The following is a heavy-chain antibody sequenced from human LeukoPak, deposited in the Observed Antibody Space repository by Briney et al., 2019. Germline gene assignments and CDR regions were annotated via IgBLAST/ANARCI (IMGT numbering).Heavy chain of an antibody. D-gene: IGHD1-26*01. J-gene: IGHJ4*02. CDR3: ASVSVWELATHTGGSFDY. CDR1: GGLISRIEYY. Sequence: SETLSLTCPVSGGLISRIEYYWGWVRQSPVKGLEWLGHIYHTGTTLYSPHLNNRLTVSVDSSKNQFSLTLNSVTAADTAVYYCASVSVWELATHTGGSFDYWGRGILGTVSS. V-gene: IGHV4-30-4*01. CDR2: IYHTGTT.